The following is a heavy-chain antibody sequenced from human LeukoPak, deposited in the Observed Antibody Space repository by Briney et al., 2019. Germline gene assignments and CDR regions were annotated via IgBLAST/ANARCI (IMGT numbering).Heavy chain of an antibody. D-gene: IGHD4-17*01. V-gene: IGHV1-18*01. CDR2: ISPHNGNA. Sequence: ASVRVSCKTSGYTFVTYGLTWVRQAPGQGLEWMGWISPHNGNAYYARKFQGRVTMTTDTSTTTAYMELRSLRSDDTAVYFCARVERSGPVTETSNFDSWGQGTLVTVSS. CDR1: GYTFVTYG. J-gene: IGHJ4*02. CDR3: ARVERSGPVTETSNFDS.